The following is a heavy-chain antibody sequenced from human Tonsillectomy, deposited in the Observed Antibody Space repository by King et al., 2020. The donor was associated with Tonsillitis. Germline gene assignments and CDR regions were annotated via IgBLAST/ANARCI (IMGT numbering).Heavy chain of an antibody. V-gene: IGHV3-30*02. Sequence: VQLVESGGGVVQPGGSLRLSCAASGFTFSNYGMHWVRQAPGKGLEWVAFIRYDGSNKFYEDSVKGRFTISRDNSKNTLYLQMNSLRVEDTAVYYCAKEDYSSSWYVDYWGQGTLVTVSS. D-gene: IGHD6-13*01. CDR1: GFTFSNYG. CDR3: AKEDYSSSWYVDY. J-gene: IGHJ4*02. CDR2: IRYDGSNK.